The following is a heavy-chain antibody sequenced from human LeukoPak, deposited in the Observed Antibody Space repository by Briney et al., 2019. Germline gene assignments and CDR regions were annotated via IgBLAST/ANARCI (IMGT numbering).Heavy chain of an antibody. CDR3: ARVPSGGPFDY. CDR1: GYSFSSYG. J-gene: IGHJ4*02. CDR2: ISAYNGNT. Sequence: ASVKVSCKASGYSFSSYGISWVRQAPGQGLEWMGWISAYNGNTNHAQRLQGRVTMTTDTSTSTAYMELRSLTSDDTAVYYCARVPSGGPFDYWGQGTLVTVSS. V-gene: IGHV1-18*01. D-gene: IGHD2-15*01.